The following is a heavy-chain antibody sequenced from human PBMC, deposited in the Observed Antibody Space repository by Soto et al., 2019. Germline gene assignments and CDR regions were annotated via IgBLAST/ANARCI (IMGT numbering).Heavy chain of an antibody. CDR3: ARDLDNAPDSSGSPAPFDY. CDR2: INTDGSGT. D-gene: IGHD3-22*01. V-gene: IGHV3-74*01. CDR1: GFTFSSDW. J-gene: IGHJ4*02. Sequence: PGGSLRLSCAASGFTFSSDWLHWVRQAPGKGLEWVSRINTDGSGTSYADSVKGRFTISRDNAKNTLYLQMNSLRAEDTAVYYCARDLDNAPDSSGSPAPFDYWGQGTLVTVSS.